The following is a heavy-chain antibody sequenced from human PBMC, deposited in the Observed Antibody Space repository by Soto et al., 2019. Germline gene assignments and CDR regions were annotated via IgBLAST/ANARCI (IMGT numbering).Heavy chain of an antibody. V-gene: IGHV4-31*03. Sequence: PSETLSLTCTVSGVSISSGGYYWSWIRQHPGKGLEWIGYIYYSGSTYYNPSLKSRVTISVDTSKNQFSLKLSSVTAADTAVYYCAREXSSTSCYCCPGWVSLYYWGQGTLVTVSS. J-gene: IGHJ4*02. D-gene: IGHD2-2*01. CDR1: GVSISSGGYY. CDR3: AREXSSTSCYCCPGWVSLYY. CDR2: IYYSGST.